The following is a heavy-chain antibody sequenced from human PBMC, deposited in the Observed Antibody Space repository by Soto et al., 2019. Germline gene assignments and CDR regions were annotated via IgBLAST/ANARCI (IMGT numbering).Heavy chain of an antibody. V-gene: IGHV3-33*01. Sequence: QVQLVESGGGVVQPGRSLRLSCAASGFTFSSYGMHWVRQAPGKGLEWVAVTWYDGTDKYYADSVKGRFTISRDNSKYTLFLEMNSLRAEDTAVYFCARKFSSSPYYYYGMDVWGQGTTVTVSS. CDR1: GFTFSSYG. D-gene: IGHD6-6*01. CDR3: ARKFSSSPYYYYGMDV. J-gene: IGHJ6*02. CDR2: TWYDGTDK.